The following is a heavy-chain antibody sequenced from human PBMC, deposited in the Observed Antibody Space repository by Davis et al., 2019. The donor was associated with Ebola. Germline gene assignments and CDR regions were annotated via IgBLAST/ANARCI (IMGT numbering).Heavy chain of an antibody. D-gene: IGHD3-10*01. CDR3: AKGGVAASGD. CDR1: GFTFSSYW. CDR2: ISGSGDTT. V-gene: IGHV3-23*01. Sequence: GEPLKISCAASGFTFSSYWMSWVRQGPGNTLEWISSISGSGDTTKYAEFVKGRFTISRDNSKDTLYLQMNSRRAEDTAVYYCAKGGVAASGDWGQGTLVTVSS. J-gene: IGHJ4*02.